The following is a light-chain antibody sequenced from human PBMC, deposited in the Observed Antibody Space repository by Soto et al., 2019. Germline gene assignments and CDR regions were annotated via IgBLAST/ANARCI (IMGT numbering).Light chain of an antibody. CDR1: SSDVGGYNY. J-gene: IGLJ2*01. V-gene: IGLV2-14*01. CDR2: DVS. CDR3: SSYTSSYTLL. Sequence: QSALTQPASVSGSPEQSITISCTGTSSDVGGYNYVSWYQQHPGKAPKLMIYDVSNRPSGVSDRFSGSKSGNTASLTISGLQAEDEADYYCSSYTSSYTLLFGGGTKLTVL.